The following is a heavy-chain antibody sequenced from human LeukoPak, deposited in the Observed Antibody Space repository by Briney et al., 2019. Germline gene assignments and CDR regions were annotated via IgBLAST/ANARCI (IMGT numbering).Heavy chain of an antibody. V-gene: IGHV3-30*18. CDR3: AKRITGTTNEDYFDY. Sequence: PGRSLRLSCAASGFTFSSYGMHWVRQAPGKGLEWVAVISYDGSNKYYADSVKGRFTISRDNSKNTLYLQMNSLRAEDTAVYYCAKRITGTTNEDYFDYWGQGTLVTVSS. CDR2: ISYDGSNK. J-gene: IGHJ4*02. D-gene: IGHD1-20*01. CDR1: GFTFSSYG.